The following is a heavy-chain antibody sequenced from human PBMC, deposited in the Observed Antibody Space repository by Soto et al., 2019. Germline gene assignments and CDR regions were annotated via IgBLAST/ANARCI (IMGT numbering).Heavy chain of an antibody. V-gene: IGHV1-8*01. CDR3: ARGRGWRDY. J-gene: IGHJ4*02. CDR2: MNPNNGYT. Sequence: QVQLVQSGAEVKKPGASVKVSCKTSGYTFTSYDIHWVQQATGQGLEWMGWMNPNNGYTDYAQKFQGRVTMTRDTSLSTAYMELSSLTSDDTAVYYCARGRGWRDYWGQGTLVTVSS. D-gene: IGHD6-19*01. CDR1: GYTFTSYD.